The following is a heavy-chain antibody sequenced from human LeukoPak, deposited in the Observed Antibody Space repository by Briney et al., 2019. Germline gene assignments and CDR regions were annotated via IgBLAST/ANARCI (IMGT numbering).Heavy chain of an antibody. CDR1: GYTFTSYD. V-gene: IGHV1-8*01. Sequence: ASVKVSCKASGYTFTSYDINWVRQATGQGLEWMGWMNPNSGNTGYAQKFQGRVTMTRNTSISTAYMELSSLRSEDTAVYYCARADRGHDRSGYQRYYYYGMDVWGQGTTVTVSS. D-gene: IGHD3-22*01. CDR3: ARADRGHDRSGYQRYYYYGMDV. J-gene: IGHJ6*02. CDR2: MNPNSGNT.